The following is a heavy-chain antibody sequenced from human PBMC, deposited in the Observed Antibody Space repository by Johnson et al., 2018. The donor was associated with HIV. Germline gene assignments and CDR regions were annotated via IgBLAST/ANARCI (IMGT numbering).Heavy chain of an antibody. J-gene: IGHJ3*02. CDR2: ISYDGSNK. D-gene: IGHD4-11*01. V-gene: IGHV3-30*18. CDR3: AKGWDPMTTVNTFAFDI. CDR1: GFTFSNYG. Sequence: QVQLVESGGGVVQPGRSLRLSCAAFGFTFSNYGVHWVRQAPGKGLEWVAVISYDGSNKYYADSVKGRFTISRDNSKNTLYLQMNTLRAEDAAVYYCAKGWDPMTTVNTFAFDIWGQGTRVTVSA.